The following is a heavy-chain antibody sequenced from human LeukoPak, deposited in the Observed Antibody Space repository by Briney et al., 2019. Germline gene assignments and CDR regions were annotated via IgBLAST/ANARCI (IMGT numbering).Heavy chain of an antibody. V-gene: IGHV3-48*02. CDR2: ISSSGSTM. Sequence: GGSLRLSGAASEFTFSDYRMNWVRQAPGKGLEWVSQISSSGSTMYYADSVKGRFTISRDNAENSLYLQMNSLRDEDTAVYYCASGYSRGGDYWGQGTLVTVS. J-gene: IGHJ4*02. CDR3: ASGYSRGGDY. D-gene: IGHD2-21*01. CDR1: EFTFSDYR.